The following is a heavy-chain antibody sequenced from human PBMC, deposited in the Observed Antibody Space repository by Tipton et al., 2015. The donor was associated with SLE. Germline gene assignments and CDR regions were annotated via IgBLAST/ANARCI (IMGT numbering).Heavy chain of an antibody. D-gene: IGHD3-22*01. Sequence: QSGPEVKKPGASVKVSCKASGYTFTSYAMHWVRQAPGQRLEWMGWINAGSGNTKYSQKFQGRVTITRDTSASTAYMELSSLRSEDTAVDYCARSGYESSGLYCFGYWGHGCRVTIPS. CDR1: GYTFTSYA. J-gene: IGHJ4*01. CDR3: ARSGYESSGLYCFGY. CDR2: INAGSGNT. V-gene: IGHV1-3*01.